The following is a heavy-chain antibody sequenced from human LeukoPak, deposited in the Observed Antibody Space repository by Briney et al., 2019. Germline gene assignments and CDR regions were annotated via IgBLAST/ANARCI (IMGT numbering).Heavy chain of an antibody. CDR2: INHSGST. CDR1: GGSFSGYY. D-gene: IGHD2-2*01. J-gene: IGHJ5*02. V-gene: IGHV4-34*01. Sequence: SETLSLTCAVYGGSFSGYYWSWIRQPPGKGLEWIGEINHSGSTNYNPSLKSRVTISVDTSKNQFSLKLSSVTAADTAVYYCAILVVPAAPLYNWFDPWGQGTLVTVSP. CDR3: AILVVPAAPLYNWFDP.